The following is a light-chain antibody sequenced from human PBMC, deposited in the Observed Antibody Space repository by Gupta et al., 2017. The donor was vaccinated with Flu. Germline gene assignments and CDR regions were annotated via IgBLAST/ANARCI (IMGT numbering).Light chain of an antibody. V-gene: IGKV1-33*01. CDR1: QDISNY. J-gene: IGKJ2*01. CDR3: QQDYNLPRV. Sequence: IQMTQSPSSLSASVGDRVTITCQASQDISNYLNWYQQKPGKAPKLLIYDASKLETGVPSRFSGSGSGTDFTFTISSLQPEDVATYYCQQDYNLPRVFGQGTKLEIK. CDR2: DAS.